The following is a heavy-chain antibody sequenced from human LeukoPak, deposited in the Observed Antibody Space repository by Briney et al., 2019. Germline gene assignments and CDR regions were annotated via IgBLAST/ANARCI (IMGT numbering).Heavy chain of an antibody. D-gene: IGHD6-19*01. V-gene: IGHV4-34*01. J-gene: IGHJ4*02. Sequence: SETLSLTCAVYGGSFSGYYWSWIRQPPGKGLEWVGEINHSGSTNYNPSLKSRVTISVDTSKNQFSLKLSSVTAADTAVYYCARRRYSSGWYPPGFDYWGQGTLVTVSS. CDR3: ARRRYSSGWYPPGFDY. CDR2: INHSGST. CDR1: GGSFSGYY.